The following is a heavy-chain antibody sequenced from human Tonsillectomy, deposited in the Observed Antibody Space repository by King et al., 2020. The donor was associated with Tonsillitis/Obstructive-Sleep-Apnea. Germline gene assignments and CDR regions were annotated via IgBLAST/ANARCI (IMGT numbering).Heavy chain of an antibody. CDR2: INHSGST. J-gene: IGHJ4*02. V-gene: IGHV4-34*01. CDR1: GDSFSGYY. Sequence: VQLQQWGAGLLKPSETLSLTCAVYGDSFSGYYWSWIRQPPGKGLEWIGEINHSGSTNYNPSLKSRVTISVDTSKNQFSLKLSSVTAADTAVYYWARPITMVQGVIITTYFDYWGQGTLVIVSS. D-gene: IGHD3-10*01. CDR3: ARPITMVQGVIITTYFDY.